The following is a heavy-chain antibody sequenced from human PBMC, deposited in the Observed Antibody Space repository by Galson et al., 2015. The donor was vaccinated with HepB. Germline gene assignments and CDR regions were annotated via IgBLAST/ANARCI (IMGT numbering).Heavy chain of an antibody. Sequence: SLRLSCAASGFAFSSYAMHWVRQAPGKGLEWVAVISYDGSNKYYADSVKGRFTISRDNSKNTLYLQMNSLRAEDTAVYYCARSLSSSPPNCMDVWGQGTTVTVSS. V-gene: IGHV3-30-3*01. CDR3: ARSLSSSPPNCMDV. CDR1: GFAFSSYA. J-gene: IGHJ6*02. D-gene: IGHD6-6*01. CDR2: ISYDGSNK.